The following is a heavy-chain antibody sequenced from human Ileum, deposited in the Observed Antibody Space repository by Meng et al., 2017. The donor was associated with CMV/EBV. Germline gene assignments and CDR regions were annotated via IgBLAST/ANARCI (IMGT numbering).Heavy chain of an antibody. CDR2: VSHSGVT. CDR3: AREPPFVPADS. Sequence: VQLEQWGAGLLKPSETLSLTWAVYGGSFSGYYWSWIRQPPGKGLEWIAEVSHSGVTNYNPSLKSRVTISIDTSKNQFSLHLSSVTAADTAVYHCAREPPFVPADSWGQGTLVTVSS. V-gene: IGHV4-34*02. J-gene: IGHJ4*02. D-gene: IGHD2-21*01. CDR1: GGSFSGYY.